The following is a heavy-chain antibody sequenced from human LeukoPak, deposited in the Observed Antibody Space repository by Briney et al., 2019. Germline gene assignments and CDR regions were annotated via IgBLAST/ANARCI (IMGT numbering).Heavy chain of an antibody. V-gene: IGHV3-74*01. D-gene: IGHD6-6*01. CDR1: GFSFSGHW. CDR2: ISPTGSTT. CDR3: ARGPNSNWSGLDF. J-gene: IGHJ4*02. Sequence: GGSLRLSCTASGFSFSGHWKHWARQLPGKGLVWVSRISPTGSTTSYADSVKGRFTVSRDNAKNTLYLQVNNLRAEDTAVYYCARGPNSNWSGLDFWGQGTLLTVSS.